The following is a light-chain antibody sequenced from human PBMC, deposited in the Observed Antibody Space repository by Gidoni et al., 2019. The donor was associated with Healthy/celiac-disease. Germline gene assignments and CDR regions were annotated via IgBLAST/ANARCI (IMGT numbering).Light chain of an antibody. CDR2: GNS. CDR1: SSNIGAGYD. CDR3: QSYDSSLSGPL. V-gene: IGLV1-40*01. J-gene: IGLJ3*02. Sequence: QSVLTQPPSQSGAPGQRVTISCTGSSSNIGAGYDVHWYQQLPGTAPKLRSYGNSNRPSGVPDRFSGSKSGTSASLAITGLQAEDEADYYCQSYDSSLSGPLFGGGTKLTVL.